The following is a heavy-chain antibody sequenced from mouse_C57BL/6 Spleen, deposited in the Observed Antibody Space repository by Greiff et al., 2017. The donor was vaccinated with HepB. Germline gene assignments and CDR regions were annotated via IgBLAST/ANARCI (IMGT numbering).Heavy chain of an antibody. CDR3: ARSLWAMDY. J-gene: IGHJ4*01. CDR2: INPNNGGT. CDR1: GYTFTDYY. D-gene: IGHD6-1*01. V-gene: IGHV1-26*01. Sequence: VQLQQSGPELVKPGASVKISCKASGYTFTDYYMNWVKQSHGKSLEWIGDINPNNGGTSYNQKFKGKATLTVDKSSSTAYMELRSLTSEDSAVYYCARSLWAMDYWGQGTSVTVSS.